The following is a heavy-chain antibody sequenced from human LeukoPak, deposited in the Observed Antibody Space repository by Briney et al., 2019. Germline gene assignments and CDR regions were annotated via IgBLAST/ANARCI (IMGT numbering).Heavy chain of an antibody. J-gene: IGHJ6*02. Sequence: GGSLRLSCAASGFTFSNYEIQWVRQAPGKGPEWISYSSQSGTTTYFADSVKGQFILARDNAKNSLYMQMNSLRAEDTAVYYCARVERLRWGELSAPWAMDVWGQGTTVTVSS. D-gene: IGHD3-16*02. CDR3: ARVERLRWGELSAPWAMDV. V-gene: IGHV3-48*03. CDR1: GFTFSNYE. CDR2: SSQSGTTT.